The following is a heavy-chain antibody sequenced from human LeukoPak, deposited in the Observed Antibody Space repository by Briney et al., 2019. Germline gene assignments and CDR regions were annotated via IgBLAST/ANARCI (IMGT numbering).Heavy chain of an antibody. CDR3: ASHGSPKLIATSGHPPLGWFDP. D-gene: IGHD6-13*01. Sequence: SVKVSCKASGGAFSSYAISWVRQAPGQGLDWMGGIIPISGTPNYAQKFQGRVTITTDESTSTAYMELSSLRSEDTAVYYCASHGSPKLIATSGHPPLGWFDPWGQGTLVTVSS. CDR2: IIPISGTP. V-gene: IGHV1-69*05. CDR1: GGAFSSYA. J-gene: IGHJ5*02.